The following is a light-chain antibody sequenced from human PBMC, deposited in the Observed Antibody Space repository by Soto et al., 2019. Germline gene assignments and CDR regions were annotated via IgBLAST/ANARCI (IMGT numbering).Light chain of an antibody. V-gene: IGKV3-20*01. J-gene: IGKJ2*01. Sequence: EIVLTQSPGILSLSPGERATLSCRASQTVSGNYLAWYQQKPGPSPRLLIYGSSDRATGIPDRFSGSGSGTDFTLTINRVEPEDFAVYYCQQYGSSPPYTFGQGTTLEI. CDR2: GSS. CDR3: QQYGSSPPYT. CDR1: QTVSGNY.